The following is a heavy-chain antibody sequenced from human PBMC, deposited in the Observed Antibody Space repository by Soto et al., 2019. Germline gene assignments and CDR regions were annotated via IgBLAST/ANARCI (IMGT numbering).Heavy chain of an antibody. J-gene: IGHJ4*02. CDR2: IYSGGST. D-gene: IGHD5-12*01. CDR3: ARDIGGGYDSQYYFYY. CDR1: GFTVSSNY. Sequence: GGSLRLSCAASGFTVSSNYMSWVRQAPGKGLEWVSVIYSGGSTYYADSVKGRFTISRDNSKNTLYLQMNSLRAEDTAVYYCARDIGGGYDSQYYFYYWGQGTLVTVSS. V-gene: IGHV3-66*01.